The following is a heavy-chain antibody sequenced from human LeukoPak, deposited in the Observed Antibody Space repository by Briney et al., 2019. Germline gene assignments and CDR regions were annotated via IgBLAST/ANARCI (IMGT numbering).Heavy chain of an antibody. J-gene: IGHJ4*02. V-gene: IGHV4-61*02. CDR3: ARDEGSGWYAY. D-gene: IGHD6-19*01. CDR1: GGSISRGGYY. Sequence: PSETLSLTCTVSGGSISRGGYYWSWIRQPAGRGLEWIGRIHTSGSTNYNPSLKSRVTMSGDTSKNLFSLRLTSVTAADTAIYYCARDEGSGWYAYWGQGTLVTVSS. CDR2: IHTSGST.